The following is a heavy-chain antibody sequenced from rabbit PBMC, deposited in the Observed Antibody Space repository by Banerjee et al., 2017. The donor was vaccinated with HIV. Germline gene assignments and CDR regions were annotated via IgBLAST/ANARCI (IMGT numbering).Heavy chain of an antibody. D-gene: IGHD4-2*01. CDR3: ARDAGYAGSNL. CDR1: GFDFSSTYY. Sequence: QEQLEESGGGLLKTEGSLTLTCKASGFDFSSTYYMCWVRQAPGKGLEWIGCISAGSSGTTYYASWAKGRFTISKTSSTTVTLHMTSLTAADTATYFCARDAGYAGSNLWGPGTLVTVS. CDR2: ISAGSSGTT. V-gene: IGHV1S45*01. J-gene: IGHJ4*01.